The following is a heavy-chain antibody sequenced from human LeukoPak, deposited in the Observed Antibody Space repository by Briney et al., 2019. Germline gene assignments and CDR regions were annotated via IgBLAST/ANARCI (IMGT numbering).Heavy chain of an antibody. D-gene: IGHD3-10*01. V-gene: IGHV4-61*02. CDR1: GGSISSGSYY. CDR3: ARVGSDYYGSGSYYTHYYMDV. Sequence: SETLSLTCTVSGGSISSGSYYWSWIRQPAGKGLEWIGRIYTSGSTNYNPSLPSRLTISVYTSKNQFSLKLSSVTAADTAVYYCARVGSDYYGSGSYYTHYYMDVWGKGTTVTVSS. CDR2: IYTSGST. J-gene: IGHJ6*03.